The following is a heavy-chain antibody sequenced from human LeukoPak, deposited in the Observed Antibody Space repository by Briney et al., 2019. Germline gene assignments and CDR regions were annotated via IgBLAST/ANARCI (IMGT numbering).Heavy chain of an antibody. Sequence: GASVKVSCKASGGTFSSYAISWVRQAPGQGLEWMGWINPNSGGTNYAQKFQGRVTMTRDTSISTAYMELSRLRSDDTAVYYCARTYDFWSDVPFDYWGQGTLVTVSS. J-gene: IGHJ4*02. V-gene: IGHV1-2*02. D-gene: IGHD3-3*01. CDR3: ARTYDFWSDVPFDY. CDR1: GGTFSSYA. CDR2: INPNSGGT.